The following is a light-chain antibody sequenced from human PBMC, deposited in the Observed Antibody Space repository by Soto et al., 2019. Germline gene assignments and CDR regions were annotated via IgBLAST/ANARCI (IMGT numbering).Light chain of an antibody. Sequence: QSVLTHSPSASRTPGHRVTISYSGSASTIGRNYVYWYQQLPGTAPKLLIYRNSQRPSGVPDRFSGSKSGTSASLAISGLRSEDEADYYCAAWDDNLSGLYVFGAGTKVTVL. CDR2: RNS. CDR3: AAWDDNLSGLYV. CDR1: ASTIGRNY. J-gene: IGLJ1*01. V-gene: IGLV1-47*01.